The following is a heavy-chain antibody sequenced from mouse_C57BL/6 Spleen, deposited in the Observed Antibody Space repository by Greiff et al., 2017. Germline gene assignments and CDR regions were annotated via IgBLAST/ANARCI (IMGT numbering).Heavy chain of an antibody. CDR3: ARGYGNYPYYFDY. Sequence: EVQLVESGGGLVKPGGSLKLSCAASGFTFSDYGMHWVRQAPEKGLEWVAYISSGSSTIYYADTVKGRFTISRDNAKNTLFLQMTSLRSEDTAMYYCARGYGNYPYYFDYWGQGTTLTVSS. D-gene: IGHD2-1*01. CDR2: ISSGSSTI. V-gene: IGHV5-17*01. J-gene: IGHJ2*01. CDR1: GFTFSDYG.